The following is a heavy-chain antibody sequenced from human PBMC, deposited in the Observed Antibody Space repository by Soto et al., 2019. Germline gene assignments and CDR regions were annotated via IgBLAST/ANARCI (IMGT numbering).Heavy chain of an antibody. CDR1: GFTFSSYW. D-gene: IGHD6-19*01. J-gene: IGHJ4*02. CDR2: IKQDGSEK. Sequence: GGSLRLSCAASGFTFSSYWMGWIRQAPGKGLEWVANIKQDGSEKYYVDSVKGRFTISRDNAKNSLYLQMNSLRAEDTAVYYCASYSGWPPVNFDYWGQGTLVTVSS. V-gene: IGHV3-7*03. CDR3: ASYSGWPPVNFDY.